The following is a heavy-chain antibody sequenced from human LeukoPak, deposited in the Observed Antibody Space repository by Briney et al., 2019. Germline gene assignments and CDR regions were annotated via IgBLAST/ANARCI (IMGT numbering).Heavy chain of an antibody. CDR1: GYTFTDYH. Sequence: ASVKVSCKTSGYTFTDYHMHWVRQAPGQGLEWMGWISPNSGGTNYAQKFQGRVTLTRDTSISIAYMELSGLRSDDTAVYHCARDGYSTSPYDALDIWGQGTMVTVSS. CDR2: ISPNSGGT. V-gene: IGHV1-2*02. J-gene: IGHJ3*02. CDR3: ARDGYSTSPYDALDI. D-gene: IGHD6-6*01.